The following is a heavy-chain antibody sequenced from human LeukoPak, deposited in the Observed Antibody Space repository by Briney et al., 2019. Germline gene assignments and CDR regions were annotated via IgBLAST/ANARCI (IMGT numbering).Heavy chain of an antibody. CDR3: ARADNWNDEGYAFDI. Sequence: ASVKVSCKASGYTFTGYYMHWVRQAPGQGLEWMGWINPSGGSTSYAQKFQGRVTMTRDMSTSTVYMELSSLRSEDTAVYYCARADNWNDEGYAFDIWGQGTMVTVSS. CDR2: INPSGGST. V-gene: IGHV1-46*01. J-gene: IGHJ3*02. D-gene: IGHD1-20*01. CDR1: GYTFTGYY.